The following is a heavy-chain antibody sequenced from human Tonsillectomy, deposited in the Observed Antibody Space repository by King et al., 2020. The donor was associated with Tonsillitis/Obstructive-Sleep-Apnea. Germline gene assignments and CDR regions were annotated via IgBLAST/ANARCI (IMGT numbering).Heavy chain of an antibody. CDR1: GFTFDDYA. J-gene: IGHJ4*02. D-gene: IGHD3-22*01. Sequence: VQLVESGGGVVQPGGSLRLSCAAYGFTFDDYALHWVRQDPGKGLEWVSLISGDCGSPCYADSVKGRFTISRDNSKNSLYLQMHSRRTEDTALYYCAEDSSGYFELDYWGQGTLITVTS. CDR2: ISGDCGSP. V-gene: IGHV3-43*02. CDR3: AEDSSGYFELDY.